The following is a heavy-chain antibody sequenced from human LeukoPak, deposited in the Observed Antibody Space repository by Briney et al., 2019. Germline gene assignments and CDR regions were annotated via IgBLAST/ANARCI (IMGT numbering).Heavy chain of an antibody. Sequence: PSETLSLTCTVPGGSISSSYFYWDWIRQPPGKGLEWIGSMYYSGSTYYNPSLKSRVTISVDTSKNQFSLKLSSVTAADTAVYYCARSSRDGYNYFDYWGQGTLVTVSS. CDR2: MYYSGST. J-gene: IGHJ4*02. CDR1: GGSISSSYFY. V-gene: IGHV4-39*01. D-gene: IGHD5-24*01. CDR3: ARSSRDGYNYFDY.